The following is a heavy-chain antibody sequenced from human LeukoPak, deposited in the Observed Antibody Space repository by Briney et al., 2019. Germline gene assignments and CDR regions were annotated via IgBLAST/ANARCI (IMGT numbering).Heavy chain of an antibody. CDR3: AREHQRDGYYGMDV. D-gene: IGHD5-24*01. Sequence: GGSLRLSCAASGFTFSSYSMNWVRQAPGKGLEWVSYISSSSSTISYADSVQGRFTISRDNAKNSLYLQMNSLRAEDTAVYYCAREHQRDGYYGMDVWGQGTTVTVSS. CDR1: GFTFSSYS. V-gene: IGHV3-48*04. J-gene: IGHJ6*02. CDR2: ISSSSSTI.